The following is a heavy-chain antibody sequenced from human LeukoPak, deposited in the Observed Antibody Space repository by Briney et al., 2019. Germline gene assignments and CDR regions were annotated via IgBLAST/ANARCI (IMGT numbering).Heavy chain of an antibody. CDR3: ARVVPYDFWSGHQLDV. D-gene: IGHD3-3*01. CDR1: GGSISSYY. J-gene: IGHJ6*02. Sequence: SETLSLTCTVSGGSISSYYWSWIRQPPGKGLEWIGYIYYSGSTNYNPSLKSRVTISVDTSKNQFSLKPSSVTAADTAVYYCARVVPYDFWSGHQLDVWGQGTTVTVSS. CDR2: IYYSGST. V-gene: IGHV4-59*01.